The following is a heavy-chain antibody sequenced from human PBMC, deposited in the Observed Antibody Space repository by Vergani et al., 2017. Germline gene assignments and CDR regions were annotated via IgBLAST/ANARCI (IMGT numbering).Heavy chain of an antibody. CDR3: GRARGIAAAGRSPGGFDP. Sequence: QVQLVQSGAEVKKPGASVKVSCKASGYTFTSYDINWVRQATGQGLEWMGWMNPNSGNKGYAQKFQGRVNMTRNTSISTAYMELSSLRPWDTAVYYCGRARGIAAAGRSPGGFDPWGQGTLVTVSS. D-gene: IGHD6-13*01. V-gene: IGHV1-8*01. CDR2: MNPNSGNK. CDR1: GYTFTSYD. J-gene: IGHJ5*02.